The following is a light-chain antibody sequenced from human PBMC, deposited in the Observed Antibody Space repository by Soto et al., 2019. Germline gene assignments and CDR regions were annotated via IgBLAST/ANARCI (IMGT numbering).Light chain of an antibody. V-gene: IGKV3-20*01. J-gene: IGKJ4*01. CDR1: QSVSSTY. CDR3: QQYHNWVT. CDR2: GAS. Sequence: EIVLTQSPATLSLSPGERATLSCRASQSVSSTYLAWYQQRPGQAPRLLIYGASSRATGIPDRFSGSGSGTDFTLTISRLEPEDFAVYYCQQYHNWVTFGGGTKVDIK.